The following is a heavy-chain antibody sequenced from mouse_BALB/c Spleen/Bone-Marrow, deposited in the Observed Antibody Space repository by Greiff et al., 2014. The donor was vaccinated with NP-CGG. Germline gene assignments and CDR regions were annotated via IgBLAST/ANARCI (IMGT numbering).Heavy chain of an antibody. V-gene: IGHV1-37*01. CDR3: GRVSYFTTVGAMDY. CDR2: INPYNGDT. CDR1: GYSFTGYL. J-gene: IGHJ4*01. D-gene: IGHD1-1*01. Sequence: EVQVVESGPELVKPGASVKISCKASGYSFTGYLMNWVKQSHGKSLEWIGRINPYNGDTFYNQKFKGKATLTVDKSSSTAHMELLSLTSEDSAVYYCGRVSYFTTVGAMDYWGQGTSVTVSS.